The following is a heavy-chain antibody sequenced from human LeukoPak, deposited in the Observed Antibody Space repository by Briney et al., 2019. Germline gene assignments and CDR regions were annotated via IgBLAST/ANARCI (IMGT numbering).Heavy chain of an antibody. CDR3: ARVYGSGTYYPYHMDV. J-gene: IGHJ6*02. CDR1: GFTFSNYW. Sequence: GGSLRLSCAASGFTFSNYWMSWVRQAPGQGLEWVANIKQDGSEKYYVDSVKGRFTISRDNAKNSLYLQMNRLRDEDTAVYYCARVYGSGTYYPYHMDVWGQGTTVTVSS. D-gene: IGHD3-10*01. V-gene: IGHV3-7*04. CDR2: IKQDGSEK.